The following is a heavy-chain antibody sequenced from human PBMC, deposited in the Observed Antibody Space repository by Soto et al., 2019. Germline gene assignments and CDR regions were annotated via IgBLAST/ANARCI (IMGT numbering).Heavy chain of an antibody. J-gene: IGHJ6*02. V-gene: IGHV6-1*01. D-gene: IGHD2-15*01. CDR1: GDIVSSNSAA. CDR2: TYYRSKWYD. Sequence: SQTLSLTCAISGDIVSSNSAAWNWVRQSPSRGLEWLGRTYYRSKWYDDYAVSVKSRITISPDTSKNQFSLHLKSVTPEDTAVYYCARGAGRGYCSGNTCYSPYNYYGMDVWGQGTTVTVSS. CDR3: ARGAGRGYCSGNTCYSPYNYYGMDV.